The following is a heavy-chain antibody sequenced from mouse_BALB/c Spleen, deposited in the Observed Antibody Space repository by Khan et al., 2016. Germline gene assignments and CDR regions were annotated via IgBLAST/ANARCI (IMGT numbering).Heavy chain of an antibody. CDR3: AREAYRYDEYYFDY. CDR2: ISSSGST. D-gene: IGHD2-14*01. Sequence: EVQLQESGGGSVKPGGSLKLSCEVSGFTFSSYVMSWIRQTPEKRLEWVASISSSGSTYYPDSVKGRFTISRDNDRNVVYLQMSSLRSEDMANYYCAREAYRYDEYYFDYWGQGTTLTVSS. J-gene: IGHJ2*01. CDR1: GFTFSSYV. V-gene: IGHV5-6-5*01.